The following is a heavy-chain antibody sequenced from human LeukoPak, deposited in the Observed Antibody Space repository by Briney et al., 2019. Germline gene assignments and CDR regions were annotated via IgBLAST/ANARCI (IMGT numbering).Heavy chain of an antibody. J-gene: IGHJ4*02. Sequence: PSETLSLTCSVSGGSISISSYYWGCVRQPPGKGLEWIASIFYSGATYYNPSLKNRVSISVDTSKNQFSLRLKSVTAADTAVYYCARAGVAVVFDYWGQGTLVTVSS. CDR2: IFYSGAT. D-gene: IGHD6-19*01. CDR1: GGSISISSYY. V-gene: IGHV4-39*07. CDR3: ARAGVAVVFDY.